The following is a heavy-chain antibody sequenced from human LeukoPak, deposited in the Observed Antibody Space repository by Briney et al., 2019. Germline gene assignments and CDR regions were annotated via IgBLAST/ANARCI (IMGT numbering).Heavy chain of an antibody. CDR1: GFNFSSYG. CDR2: LGVGATT. J-gene: IGHJ4*02. V-gene: IGHV3-23*01. Sequence: GSLRLSCAASGFNFSSYGMNWVRQAPGKGLEWVSGLGVGATTYYADCVKCRFTISRDTSKNTLYLQINSLRAEDTAVYYCAKTHGYYDCWGQGTLVTVSS. CDR3: AKTHGYYDC. D-gene: IGHD3-22*01.